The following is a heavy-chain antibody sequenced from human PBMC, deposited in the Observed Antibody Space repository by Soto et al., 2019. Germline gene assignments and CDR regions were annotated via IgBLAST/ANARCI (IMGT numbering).Heavy chain of an antibody. CDR1: GFVFSGYA. Sequence: GGSLRLSCAASGFVFSGYAMSWVRQAPGKGLEWVSTISASGGSTYYGDSVKGRFTISRDNSKDTLFIQVNSLRAEDTAVYYCARDGPRASYGFLGYYYGMDVSGPGATVTVYS. CDR3: ARDGPRASYGFLGYYYGMDV. V-gene: IGHV3-23*01. J-gene: IGHJ6*02. CDR2: ISASGGST. D-gene: IGHD5-18*01.